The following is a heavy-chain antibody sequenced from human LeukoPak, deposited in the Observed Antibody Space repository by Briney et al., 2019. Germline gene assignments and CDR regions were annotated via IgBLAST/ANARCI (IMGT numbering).Heavy chain of an antibody. J-gene: IGHJ6*03. CDR1: GYTFTSYG. CDR3: ARSYDFWSGYYYYYMDV. CDR2: ISAYNGNT. D-gene: IGHD3-3*01. V-gene: IGHV1-18*01. Sequence: ASVTVSCKASGYTFTSYGISWVRQAPGQGREWMGWISAYNGNTNYAQKLQGRVTMTTDTSTSTAYMELRSLRSDDTAVYYCARSYDFWSGYYYYYMDVWGKGTTVTVSS.